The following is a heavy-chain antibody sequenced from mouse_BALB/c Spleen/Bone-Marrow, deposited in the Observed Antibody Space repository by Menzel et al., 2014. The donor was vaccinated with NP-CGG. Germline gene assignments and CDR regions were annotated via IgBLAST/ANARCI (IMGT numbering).Heavy chain of an antibody. V-gene: IGHV14-3*02. CDR2: IVPANGNT. Sequence: VQLQQPGAELVKPGASVKLSCTTSGFNIKDTYMHWVKLRPEQGLERIGRIVPANGNTKYAPKFQGKATITADTSSNTAYLQLSSMTSEDTAVYFCASNDYGYYFDYWGQGTTLTVSS. D-gene: IGHD2-4*01. J-gene: IGHJ2*01. CDR1: GFNIKDTY. CDR3: ASNDYGYYFDY.